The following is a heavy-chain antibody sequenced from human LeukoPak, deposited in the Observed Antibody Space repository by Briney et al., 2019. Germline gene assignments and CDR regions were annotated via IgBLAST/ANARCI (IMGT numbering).Heavy chain of an antibody. V-gene: IGHV4-30-2*01. J-gene: IGHJ4*02. D-gene: IGHD2-2*01. CDR2: IYHSGST. CDR1: GGSISNYS. CDR3: ARARGYCSSTSCPYFDY. Sequence: SETLSLTCTVSGGSISNYSWSWIRQPPGKGLEWIGYIYHSGSTYYNPSLKSRVTISVDRSKNQFSLKLSSVTAADTAVYYCARARGYCSSTSCPYFDYWGQGTLVTVSS.